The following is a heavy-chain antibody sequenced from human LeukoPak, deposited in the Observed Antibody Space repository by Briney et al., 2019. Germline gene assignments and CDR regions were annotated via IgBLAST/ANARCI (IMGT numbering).Heavy chain of an antibody. J-gene: IGHJ4*02. CDR2: IYHSGST. CDR3: ARDQSAVAGGGFDY. Sequence: SETLSLTCAVSGGSISSSNWWSWVRQPPGQGLEWIGEIYHSGSTNYNPSLKSRATISVDKSKNQFSLKLSSVTAADTAVYYCARDQSAVAGGGFDYWGQGTLVTVSS. D-gene: IGHD6-19*01. CDR1: GGSISSSNW. V-gene: IGHV4-4*02.